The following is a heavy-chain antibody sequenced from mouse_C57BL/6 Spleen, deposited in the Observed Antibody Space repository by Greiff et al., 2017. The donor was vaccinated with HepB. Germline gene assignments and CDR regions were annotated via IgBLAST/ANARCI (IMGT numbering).Heavy chain of an antibody. Sequence: EVQLQQSGAELVRPGASVKLSCTASGFNIKDDYMHWVKQRPEQGLEWIGWIDPENGDTEYASKFQGKATITADTSSNTAYLQLSSLTSEDTAVYYCTTGMMVAYWGQGTLVTVSA. V-gene: IGHV14-4*01. D-gene: IGHD2-3*01. CDR2: IDPENGDT. J-gene: IGHJ3*01. CDR1: GFNIKDDY. CDR3: TTGMMVAY.